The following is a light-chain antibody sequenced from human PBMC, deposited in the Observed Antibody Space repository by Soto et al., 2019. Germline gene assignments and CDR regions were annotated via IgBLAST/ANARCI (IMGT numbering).Light chain of an antibody. V-gene: IGKV3D-15*01. CDR2: GAS. CDR1: QSVRDN. Sequence: EIVMTQSPVTLSVSPGERATLSCRASQSVRDNLAWYQQKPGQAPRLLFYGASTRATDIPARFSGSGSGTEFTLTISSLQSEDFAVYYCQQYNNWPLTFGGGTKVEIK. CDR3: QQYNNWPLT. J-gene: IGKJ4*01.